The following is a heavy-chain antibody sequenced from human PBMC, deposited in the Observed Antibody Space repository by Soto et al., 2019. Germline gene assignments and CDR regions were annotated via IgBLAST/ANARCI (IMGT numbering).Heavy chain of an antibody. CDR2: ISSSSSYI. D-gene: IGHD3-3*01. CDR3: ARGNINYDFWSGPQYHFDY. CDR1: GFTFSSYS. J-gene: IGHJ4*02. V-gene: IGHV3-21*01. Sequence: EVQLVESGGGLVKPGGSLRLSCAASGFTFSSYSMNWVRQAPGKGLEWVSSISSSSSYIYYADSVKGRFTISRDNAKNSLYLQITSLRAEDKAVYYCARGNINYDFWSGPQYHFDYWGQGTLVTVSS.